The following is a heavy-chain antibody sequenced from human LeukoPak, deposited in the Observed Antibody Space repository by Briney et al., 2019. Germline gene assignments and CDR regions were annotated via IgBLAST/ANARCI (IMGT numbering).Heavy chain of an antibody. D-gene: IGHD6-13*01. CDR3: AREGRSSNWADWYFDL. Sequence: GGSLRLSCAASGFSFRTSDMHWVRQAPGKGLEWVSAIGTVGDTYYPGSVEGRFTISRDDAKNSLYLQMDSLRVGDTAIYYCAREGRSSNWADWYFDLWGRGTLVTVSS. J-gene: IGHJ2*01. CDR2: IGTVGDT. V-gene: IGHV3-13*01. CDR1: GFSFRTSD.